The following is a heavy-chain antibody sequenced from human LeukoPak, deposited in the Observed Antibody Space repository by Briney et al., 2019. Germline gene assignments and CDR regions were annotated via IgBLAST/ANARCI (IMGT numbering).Heavy chain of an antibody. Sequence: GASVKASCKASAYTFTCYYMHWVRQAPGQGLEWMGWINPNSGGTNYAQKFQGRVTMTRDTSISTAYMELSRLRSDDTAAYYCARGGYDPDLDSGQDTLVTVSS. CDR3: ARGGYDPDLD. V-gene: IGHV1-2*02. D-gene: IGHD5-12*01. CDR2: INPNSGGT. J-gene: IGHJ1*01. CDR1: AYTFTCYY.